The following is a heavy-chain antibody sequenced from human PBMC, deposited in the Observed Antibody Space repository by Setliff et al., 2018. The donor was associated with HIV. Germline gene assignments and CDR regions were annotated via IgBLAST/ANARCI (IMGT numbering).Heavy chain of an antibody. CDR1: GFPFSTYG. Sequence: PGGSLRLSCAASGFPFSTYGMHWVRQAPGKGLESVALIWYDGTNKRYADSVKGRFTISRDNSKSTLFLQMNTLRAEDTAVYSCATDQQWLAQGWGGPHYWGQGTLVTVSS. D-gene: IGHD6-19*01. CDR2: IWYDGTNK. V-gene: IGHV3-33*01. J-gene: IGHJ4*02. CDR3: ATDQQWLAQGWGGPHY.